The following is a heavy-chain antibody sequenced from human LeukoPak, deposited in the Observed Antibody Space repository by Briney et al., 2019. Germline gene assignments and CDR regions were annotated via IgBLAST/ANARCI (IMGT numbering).Heavy chain of an antibody. CDR2: IYSGGST. J-gene: IGHJ4*02. CDR3: ARDGLYCSSTSCYRVDY. CDR1: GFTVSSNY. V-gene: IGHV3-53*01. D-gene: IGHD2-2*02. Sequence: GGSLRLSCAAPGFTVSSNYMSWVRQAPGKGLEWVSVIYSGGSTYYADSVKGRFTISRDNSKNTLYLQMNSLRAEDTAVYYCARDGLYCSSTSCYRVDYWGQGTLVTVSS.